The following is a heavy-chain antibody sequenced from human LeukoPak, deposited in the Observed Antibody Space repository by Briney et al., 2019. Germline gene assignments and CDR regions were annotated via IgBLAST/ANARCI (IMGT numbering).Heavy chain of an antibody. V-gene: IGHV3-7*01. Sequence: GGSLRLSCAASGFTSSNYLMSWLRQAPGKGLEWVANIKQYGSEKYYVDSVKGRFTISRDNAKNPLYLQMNSLRAEDTAIYYCAKPSIRGEDYFDYWGQGTLVTVSS. CDR2: IKQYGSEK. D-gene: IGHD7-27*01. J-gene: IGHJ4*02. CDR1: GFTSSNYL. CDR3: AKPSIRGEDYFDY.